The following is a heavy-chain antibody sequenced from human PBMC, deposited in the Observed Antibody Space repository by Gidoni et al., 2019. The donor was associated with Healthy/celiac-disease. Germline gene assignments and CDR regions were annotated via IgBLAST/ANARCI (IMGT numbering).Heavy chain of an antibody. CDR1: GGTFSSYA. D-gene: IGHD4-17*01. V-gene: IGHV1-69*01. CDR3: ARNSPPTVVTPNHDAFDI. J-gene: IGHJ3*02. Sequence: QVQLVQSGAEVKKPGSSVKVSCKASGGTFSSYAISWVRQAPGQGLEWMGGIIPIFGTANYAQKFQGRVTITADESTSTAYMELSSLRSEDTAVYYCARNSPPTVVTPNHDAFDIWGQGTMVTVSS. CDR2: IIPIFGTA.